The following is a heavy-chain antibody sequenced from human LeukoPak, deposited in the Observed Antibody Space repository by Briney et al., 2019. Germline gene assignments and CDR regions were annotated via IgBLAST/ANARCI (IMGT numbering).Heavy chain of an antibody. J-gene: IGHJ4*02. Sequence: GGSLRLSRVVSGFTFDDYAMHWVRQGPGKGLEWVSLISGDGGRTYYADSVKGRFTISRDNSKNSLYLEMNSLRTEDTALYYCAKDILSGFYETVDYWGQGTLVTVSS. D-gene: IGHD6-19*01. V-gene: IGHV3-43*02. CDR1: GFTFDDYA. CDR2: ISGDGGRT. CDR3: AKDILSGFYETVDY.